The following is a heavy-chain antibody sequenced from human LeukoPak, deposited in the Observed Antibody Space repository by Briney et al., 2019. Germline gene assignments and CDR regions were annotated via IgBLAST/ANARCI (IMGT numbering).Heavy chain of an antibody. CDR3: AKHAGSVRGYNWFDP. CDR2: ISGSGATT. Sequence: QTGGSLRLSCAASGFTITSYSMSWVRQAPGKGLEWVSVISGSGATTNFADSVKGRFTISRDTSRNTLYLQMNSLRAEDTAVYYCAKHAGSVRGYNWFDPWGQGTLVTVSS. J-gene: IGHJ5*02. V-gene: IGHV3-23*01. D-gene: IGHD2-15*01. CDR1: GFTITSYS.